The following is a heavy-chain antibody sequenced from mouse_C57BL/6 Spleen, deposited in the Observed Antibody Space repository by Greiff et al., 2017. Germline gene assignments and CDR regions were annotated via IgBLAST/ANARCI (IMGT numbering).Heavy chain of an antibody. CDR1: GYTFTSYW. V-gene: IGHV1-69*01. CDR3: ARSGYDVRVAY. J-gene: IGHJ3*01. CDR2: IDPSDSYT. Sequence: QVQLQQPGAELVMPGASVKLSCKASGYTFTSYWLHWVKQRPGQGLEWIGEIDPSDSYTNYNQKFKGKSTLTVDKSSSTAYMQLRSLTSEDSAVYYCARSGYDVRVAYWGQGTLVTVSA. D-gene: IGHD2-2*01.